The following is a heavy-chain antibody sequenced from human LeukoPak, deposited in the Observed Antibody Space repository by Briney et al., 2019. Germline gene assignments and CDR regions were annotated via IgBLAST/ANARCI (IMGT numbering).Heavy chain of an antibody. Sequence: ASVKVSCKASGYTFTSYDINWVRQATGQGLEWMGWMNPNSGNTGYAQKFQGRVTMTRNTSISTACMELSSLRSEDTAVYYCARGLGNDGIFDYWGQGTLVTVSS. CDR2: MNPNSGNT. CDR1: GYTFTSYD. CDR3: ARGLGNDGIFDY. J-gene: IGHJ4*02. V-gene: IGHV1-8*01. D-gene: IGHD1-1*01.